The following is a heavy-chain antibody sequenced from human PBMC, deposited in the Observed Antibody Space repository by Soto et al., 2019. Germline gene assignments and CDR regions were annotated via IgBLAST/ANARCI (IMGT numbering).Heavy chain of an antibody. D-gene: IGHD2-15*01. J-gene: IGHJ4*02. V-gene: IGHV1-2*04. CDR1: GYTFTGYY. CDR3: AREEAGGNWNYFDY. Sequence: ASVKVSCKASGYTFTGYYMHWVRQAPGQGLEWMGWINPNSGGTNYAQKFQGWVNMTRDTSISTAYMELSRLRSDDTAVYYCAREEAGGNWNYFDYWGQGTLVTVSS. CDR2: INPNSGGT.